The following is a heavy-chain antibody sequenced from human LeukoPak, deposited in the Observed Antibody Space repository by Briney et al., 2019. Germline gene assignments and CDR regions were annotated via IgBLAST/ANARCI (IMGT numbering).Heavy chain of an antibody. Sequence: PSETLSLTCAAYGGSFSGYYWSWIRHPPGKGLEWIGEIKHSGSTNYNPSLKSRVTISVDTSKNQFSLKLSSVTAADTAVYYCARTIVVVVAATGGFDYWGQGTLVTVSS. V-gene: IGHV4-34*01. D-gene: IGHD2-15*01. J-gene: IGHJ4*02. CDR2: IKHSGST. CDR3: ARTIVVVVAATGGFDY. CDR1: GGSFSGYY.